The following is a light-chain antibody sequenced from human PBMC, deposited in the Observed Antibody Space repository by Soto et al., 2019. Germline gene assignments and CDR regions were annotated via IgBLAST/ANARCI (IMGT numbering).Light chain of an antibody. CDR3: QQTYISPWT. Sequence: DIQMTQSPSSLSACVGDRVTITCRASQRVDRYLNWYQQKPGRAPNLLIYAASSLQSGVPSRFSGSASGAVFTLTISSLQPEDFATYFCQQTYISPWTFGQGTKVEIK. CDR1: QRVDRY. CDR2: AAS. J-gene: IGKJ1*01. V-gene: IGKV1-39*01.